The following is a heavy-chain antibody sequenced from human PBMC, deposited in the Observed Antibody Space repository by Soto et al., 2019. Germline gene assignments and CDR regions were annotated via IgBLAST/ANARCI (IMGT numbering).Heavy chain of an antibody. CDR1: GFSLSTSGVG. CDR2: IYWDDDK. D-gene: IGHD2-8*01. Sequence: PTLVNPTQTLTLTCTFSGFSLSTSGVGVGWIRQPPGKALEWLALIYWDDDKRYSPSLKSRLTITKDTSKNQVVLTMTNMDPVDTATYYCAHMVGYCTNGVCSNWFDPWGQGTLVTVS. V-gene: IGHV2-5*02. CDR3: AHMVGYCTNGVCSNWFDP. J-gene: IGHJ5*02.